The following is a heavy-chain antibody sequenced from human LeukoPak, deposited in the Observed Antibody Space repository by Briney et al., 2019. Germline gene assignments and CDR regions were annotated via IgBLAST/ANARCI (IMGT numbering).Heavy chain of an antibody. CDR2: INPSGGST. CDR3: ARDATYNWNYGRGAFDI. J-gene: IGHJ3*02. CDR1: GYTFTSYY. V-gene: IGHV1-46*01. D-gene: IGHD1-7*01. Sequence: ASVKVSCKASGYTFTSYYMHWVRQAPGQGLEWMGIINPSGGSTSYAQKFQGRVTMTRDMSTSTVYMELSSLRSEDTAVYYCARDATYNWNYGRGAFDIRGQGTMVTVSS.